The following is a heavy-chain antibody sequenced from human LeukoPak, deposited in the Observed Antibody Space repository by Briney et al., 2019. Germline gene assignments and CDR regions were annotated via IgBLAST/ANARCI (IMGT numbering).Heavy chain of an antibody. CDR1: GYTFTSYG. D-gene: IGHD3-22*01. J-gene: IGHJ4*02. V-gene: IGHV1-18*01. CDR2: ISAYNGNT. CDR3: ARDLEYGYYDSSGYYQDY. Sequence: GASVKVSCKASGYTFTSYGISWVRQAPGQGLEWMGWISAYNGNTNYAQKLQGRVTMTIDTSTSTAYMELRSLRSDDTAVYYCARDLEYGYYDSSGYYQDYWGQGTLVTVSS.